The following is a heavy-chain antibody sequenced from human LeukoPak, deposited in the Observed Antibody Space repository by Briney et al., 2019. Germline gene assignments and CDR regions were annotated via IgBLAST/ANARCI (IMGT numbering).Heavy chain of an antibody. CDR1: GFTFTGYY. D-gene: IGHD5-12*01. Sequence: GASVKVSCKASGFTFTGYYMHWVRQAPGQGLEWMGWINPNSGGTNYAQKFQGRVTMTRDTSITTAYMELTSLRSDDTAVYYCARVDIVALEDAFDIWGQGTMVTVSS. J-gene: IGHJ3*02. CDR3: ARVDIVALEDAFDI. V-gene: IGHV1-2*02. CDR2: INPNSGGT.